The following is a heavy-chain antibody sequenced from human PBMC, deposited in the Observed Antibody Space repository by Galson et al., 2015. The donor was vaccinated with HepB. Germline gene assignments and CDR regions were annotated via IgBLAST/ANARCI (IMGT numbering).Heavy chain of an antibody. CDR2: ISGSGGST. D-gene: IGHD3-10*01. CDR3: AKDSSEGDMVRGVMNY. CDR1: GFTFSSYA. V-gene: IGHV3-23*01. Sequence: SLRLSCAASGFTFSSYAMSWVRQAPGKGLEWVSAISGSGGSTYYADSVKGRFTISRDNSKNTLYLQMNSLRAEDTAVYYCAKDSSEGDMVRGVMNYWGQGTLVTVSS. J-gene: IGHJ4*02.